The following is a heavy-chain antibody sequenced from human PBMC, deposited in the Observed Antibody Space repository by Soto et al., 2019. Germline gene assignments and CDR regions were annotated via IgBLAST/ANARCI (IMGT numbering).Heavy chain of an antibody. CDR1: GGTFSSYT. CDR3: ASGAFSYSGYDLPFDY. D-gene: IGHD5-12*01. Sequence: GASVKVSCKASGGTFSSYTISWVRQAPGQGLEWMGRIIPILGIANYAQKFQGRVTITADKSTSTAYMELSSLRSEDTAVYYCASGAFSYSGYDLPFDYWGQGTLVTVSS. CDR2: IIPILGIA. J-gene: IGHJ4*02. V-gene: IGHV1-69*02.